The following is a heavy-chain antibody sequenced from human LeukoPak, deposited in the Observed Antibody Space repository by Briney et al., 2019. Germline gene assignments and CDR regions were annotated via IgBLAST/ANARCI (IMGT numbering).Heavy chain of an antibody. J-gene: IGHJ4*02. V-gene: IGHV1-69*05. D-gene: IGHD6-19*01. CDR2: IIPIFGTA. CDR1: GGTFSNYA. Sequence: ASVKVSCXASGGTFSNYAISWVRQARGQGLEWMAGIIPIFGTANYAQKFQGRVTITTEESTSTAYMELSSLRSEDTAVYYCARDGGNGWYFDYWGQGTLVTVSS. CDR3: ARDGGNGWYFDY.